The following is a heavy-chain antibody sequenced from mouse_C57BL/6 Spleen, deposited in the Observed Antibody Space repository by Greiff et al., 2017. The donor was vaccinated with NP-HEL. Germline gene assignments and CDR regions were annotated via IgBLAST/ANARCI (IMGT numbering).Heavy chain of an antibody. J-gene: IGHJ2*01. Sequence: QVQLQQSGAELVRPGASVTLSCKASGYTFTDYEMHWVKQTPVHGLEWIGAIDPETGGTAYNQKFKGKAILTADKSSSTAYMELRSLTSEDSAVYYCTRSGVVTYYFDYWGQGTTLTVSS. CDR1: GYTFTDYE. CDR2: IDPETGGT. V-gene: IGHV1-15*01. D-gene: IGHD1-1*01. CDR3: TRSGVVTYYFDY.